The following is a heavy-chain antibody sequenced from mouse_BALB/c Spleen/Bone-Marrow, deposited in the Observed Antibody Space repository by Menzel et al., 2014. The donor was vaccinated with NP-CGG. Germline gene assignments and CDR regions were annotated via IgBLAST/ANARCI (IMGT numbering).Heavy chain of an antibody. V-gene: IGHV4-1*02. Sequence: EVKLMESGDGLVQPGGSLKLSCAASGFDFSRYWMNWVRQAPGKGLEWIGEINPDSSTINYTPFLKDKFIISRDNAKNTLYLQMSKVRSEDTALYYCARPYYRYLYFDYWGQGTTLTVSS. CDR1: GFDFSRYW. CDR2: INPDSSTI. J-gene: IGHJ2*01. CDR3: ARPYYRYLYFDY. D-gene: IGHD2-14*01.